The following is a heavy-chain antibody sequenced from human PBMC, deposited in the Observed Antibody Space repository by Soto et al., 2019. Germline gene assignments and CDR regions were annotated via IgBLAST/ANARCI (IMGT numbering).Heavy chain of an antibody. CDR3: ARADYYDSSGNLDY. V-gene: IGHV3-30-3*01. CDR1: GFTFSSYA. D-gene: IGHD3-22*01. CDR2: VSYDGSNK. Sequence: GGSLRLSCAASGFTFSSYAMHWVRQAPGKGLEWVAVVSYDGSNKYYADSVKGRFTISRDNSKNTLYLQMNSLRAEDTAVYYCARADYYDSSGNLDYWGQGTQVTVS. J-gene: IGHJ4*02.